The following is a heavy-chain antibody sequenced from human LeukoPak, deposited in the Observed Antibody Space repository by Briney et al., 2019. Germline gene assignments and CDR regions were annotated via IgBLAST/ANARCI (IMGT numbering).Heavy chain of an antibody. CDR3: ASGVAVAGTAARLDY. D-gene: IGHD6-19*01. Sequence: ASVKVSCKASGYTFTSYYMHWVRQAPGQGLEWMGIINPSGGSTSYAQKFQGRVTMTRDTSTSTVYMELSSLRSEDTAVYYCASGVAVAGTAARLDYWGQGTLVTVSS. CDR2: INPSGGST. J-gene: IGHJ4*02. CDR1: GYTFTSYY. V-gene: IGHV1-46*01.